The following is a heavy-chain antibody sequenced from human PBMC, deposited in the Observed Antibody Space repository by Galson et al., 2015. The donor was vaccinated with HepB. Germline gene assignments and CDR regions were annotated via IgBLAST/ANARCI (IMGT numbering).Heavy chain of an antibody. D-gene: IGHD5-12*01. Sequence: SLRLSCAASGFTFSSYSMNWVRQAPGKGLEWVSSISSSSSYIYYADSVKGRFTISRDNAKNSLYLQMNSLRAEDTAVYYCARGRKSSLSGYAEAFDIWGQGTMVTVSS. J-gene: IGHJ3*02. CDR3: ARGRKSSLSGYAEAFDI. CDR2: ISSSSSYI. V-gene: IGHV3-21*01. CDR1: GFTFSSYS.